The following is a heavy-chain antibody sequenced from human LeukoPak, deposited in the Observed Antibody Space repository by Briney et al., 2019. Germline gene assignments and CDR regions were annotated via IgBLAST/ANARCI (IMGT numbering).Heavy chain of an antibody. V-gene: IGHV3-23*01. Sequence: GGSLRLSCAASGFTFSSYAMSWVRQAPGKGLEWVSAISGSGGSTYYADSVKGRFTISRDNSKNTLYLQMNSLRAEDTAVYYCAKVRAAARNLGWFDPWGQGTLVTVSS. J-gene: IGHJ5*02. D-gene: IGHD6-13*01. CDR2: ISGSGGST. CDR3: AKVRAAARNLGWFDP. CDR1: GFTFSSYA.